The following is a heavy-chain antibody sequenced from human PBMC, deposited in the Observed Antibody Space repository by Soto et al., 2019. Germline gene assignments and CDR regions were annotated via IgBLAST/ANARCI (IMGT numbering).Heavy chain of an antibody. J-gene: IGHJ2*01. CDR1: GFTLSSYW. D-gene: IGHD2-15*01. Sequence: GGSLRLSCAASGFTLSSYWMSWGRQAPGKGLEWVANIKQDGSDKYYVASVKGRFTISRDNAKNSLYLQMNSLRAEDTAVYYCATSYCSGGSCYSIWYFDLWGRGTLVTVSS. CDR3: ATSYCSGGSCYSIWYFDL. V-gene: IGHV3-7*03. CDR2: IKQDGSDK.